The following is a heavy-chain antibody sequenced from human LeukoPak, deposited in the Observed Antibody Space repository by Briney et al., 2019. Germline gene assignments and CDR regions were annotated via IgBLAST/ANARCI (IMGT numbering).Heavy chain of an antibody. J-gene: IGHJ4*02. CDR1: GFTFDDYA. CDR3: AKDGQPTVTTVDY. V-gene: IGHV3-9*01. Sequence: GRSLRLSCAASGFTFDDYAMHWVRQAPGKGLEWVSGISWNSGSIGYADSVKGRFTISRDNAKNSLYLQMNSLRAEDTALYYCAKDGQPTVTTVDYWGQGTLVTVSS. CDR2: ISWNSGSI. D-gene: IGHD4-17*01.